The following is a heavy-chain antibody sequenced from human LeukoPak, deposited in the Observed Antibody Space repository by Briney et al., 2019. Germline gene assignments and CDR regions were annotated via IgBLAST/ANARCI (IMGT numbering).Heavy chain of an antibody. D-gene: IGHD3-10*01. CDR2: INWNGGST. J-gene: IGHJ4*02. Sequence: GGSLGLSCAASGFIFADHGMTWVRQVPGKGLEWVSGINWNGGSTGYVDSVKGRFTISRDNAKNVLFLEMNNLRAEDTAVYYCARGHIRGWYYFDYWGQGTLVTVSS. V-gene: IGHV3-20*04. CDR1: GFIFADHG. CDR3: ARGHIRGWYYFDY.